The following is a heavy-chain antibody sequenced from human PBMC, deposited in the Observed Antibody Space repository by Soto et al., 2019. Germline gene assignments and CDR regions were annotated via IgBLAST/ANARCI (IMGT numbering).Heavy chain of an antibody. D-gene: IGHD6-19*01. CDR2: ISYDGSDK. V-gene: IGHV3-30*03. J-gene: IGHJ3*02. Sequence: QVHLVESGGGVVQPGRSLRLSCVASGFSFSTYGMHWVRQAPGKGLEWVAFISYDGSDKYYGDSVRGRFTISRDISKNTVFLQMNSLRPEDTALFYCARGGSDTSMGEAFETWGQGTMVIVSS. CDR1: GFSFSTYG. CDR3: ARGGSDTSMGEAFET.